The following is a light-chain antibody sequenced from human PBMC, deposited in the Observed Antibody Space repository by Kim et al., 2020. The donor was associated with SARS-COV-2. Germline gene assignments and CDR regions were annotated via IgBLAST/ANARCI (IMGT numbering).Light chain of an antibody. CDR3: NSRDSSGSVV. V-gene: IGLV3-19*01. J-gene: IGLJ2*01. Sequence: AMGQTGRITWQGDSIRSYYASWYQQKPGQAPVLVIYGKNNRPSGIPDRFSGSSSGNTASLTITGAQAEDEADYYCNSRDSSGSVVFGGGTQLTVL. CDR2: GKN. CDR1: SIRSYY.